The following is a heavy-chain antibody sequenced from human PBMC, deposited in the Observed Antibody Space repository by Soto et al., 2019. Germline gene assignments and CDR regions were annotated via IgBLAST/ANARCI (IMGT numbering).Heavy chain of an antibody. D-gene: IGHD3-22*01. CDR3: ARTITYYYESSGPFAY. J-gene: IGHJ4*02. CDR2: IDWDADQ. V-gene: IGHV2-70*01. CDR1: VFSLSTSGMC. Sequence: SGPTLVNPTQTLTLTCTFSVFSLSTSGMCVSWIRQPPGKALEWLALIDWDADQYYSTSMKTRLTISKDTSKNQVVRPMPNMHPLYTATYYCARTITYYYESSGPFAYWGQGTLVTVSS.